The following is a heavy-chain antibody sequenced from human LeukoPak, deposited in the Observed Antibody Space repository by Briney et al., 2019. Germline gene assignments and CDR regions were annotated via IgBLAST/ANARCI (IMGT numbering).Heavy chain of an antibody. CDR3: AKDHDFWSGYSDY. Sequence: GGSLRLSCAASGFTFSAYAMSWVRQAPGKGLEWVSDISGNGGSTYYADSVKGRFTISRDNSKNTLYLQMNSLRAEDAAVYYCAKDHDFWSGYSDYWGQGTLVTVSS. CDR2: ISGNGGST. J-gene: IGHJ4*02. CDR1: GFTFSAYA. D-gene: IGHD3-3*01. V-gene: IGHV3-23*01.